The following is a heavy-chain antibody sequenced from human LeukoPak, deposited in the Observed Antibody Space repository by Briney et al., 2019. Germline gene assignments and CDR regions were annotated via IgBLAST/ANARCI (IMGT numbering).Heavy chain of an antibody. CDR1: GFTFSTYS. J-gene: IGHJ4*02. Sequence: GGSLRLSCAASGFTFSTYSMTWVRQAPGKGLDWVSYISSSSNVMYYAGSVKGRFTISRDNAKNSVFLQMNSLRDEDTAVYYCARDHYSRNDHWGQGTLVTVST. CDR3: ARDHYSRNDH. V-gene: IGHV3-48*02. D-gene: IGHD4-11*01. CDR2: ISSSSNVM.